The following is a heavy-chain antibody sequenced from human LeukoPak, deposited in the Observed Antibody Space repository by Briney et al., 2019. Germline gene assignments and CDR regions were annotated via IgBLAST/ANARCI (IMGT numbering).Heavy chain of an antibody. V-gene: IGHV3-23*01. CDR1: RFAFRSYA. CDR2: ISVIGGST. D-gene: IGHD2-15*01. Sequence: GGSLRLSRAASRFAFRSYAMSGVRQPPGKGREWVSAISVIGGSTYYADTLKGRFTISSDNSKNTLYLQMDSLRAEDTAVYYCAKRVVAATRPYYYGMDVWGQGTTVTVSS. CDR3: AKRVVAATRPYYYGMDV. J-gene: IGHJ6*02.